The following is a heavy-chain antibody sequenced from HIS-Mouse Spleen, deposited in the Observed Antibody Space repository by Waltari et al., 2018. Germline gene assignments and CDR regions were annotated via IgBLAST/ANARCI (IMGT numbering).Heavy chain of an antibody. CDR3: ARDLELTGDLLGAFDI. V-gene: IGHV4-31*03. CDR2: LYYSGGT. CDR1: GGSISSGGYY. J-gene: IGHJ3*02. D-gene: IGHD7-27*01. Sequence: QVQLQESGPGLVKPSQTLSLTCTVSGGSISSGGYYWSWIRQPPGKGLGGIGYLYYSGGTYYNPSLKGRVTISVDTSKNQFSLKLSSVTAADTAVYYCARDLELTGDLLGAFDIWGQGTMVTVSS.